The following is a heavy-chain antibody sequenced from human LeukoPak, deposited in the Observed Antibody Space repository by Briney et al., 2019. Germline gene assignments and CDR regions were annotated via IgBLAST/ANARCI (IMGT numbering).Heavy chain of an antibody. V-gene: IGHV4-31*03. CDR1: GDSISSGGYY. CDR3: ARRGVATTNDDYYFDQ. CDR2: IYFSGST. J-gene: IGHJ4*02. D-gene: IGHD1-26*01. Sequence: ASETLSLTCTVSGDSISSGGYYWSWIRQHPGKGLEWIGYIYFSGSTYYNPSLKSRVTISLDTSKSQFSLRLSSVTAADTAVYYCARRGVATTNDDYYFDQWGQGTLVTVSS.